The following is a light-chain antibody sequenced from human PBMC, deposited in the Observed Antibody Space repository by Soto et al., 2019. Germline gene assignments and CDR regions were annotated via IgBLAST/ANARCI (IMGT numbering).Light chain of an antibody. V-gene: IGKV3-20*01. J-gene: IGKJ1*01. CDR2: GAS. Sequence: EIVMTQSPDTLSLSAVERATLSCMASQSLGSSYLAWYQHKPGQAPRLLIYGASSRATGIPDRFSGSGSGTDFTLSISRLEPEDFAVYYCHQYGDSSWTFGQGTKVDIK. CDR1: QSLGSSY. CDR3: HQYGDSSWT.